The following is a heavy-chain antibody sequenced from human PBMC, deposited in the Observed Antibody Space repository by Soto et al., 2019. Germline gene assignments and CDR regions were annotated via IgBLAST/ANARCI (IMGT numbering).Heavy chain of an antibody. D-gene: IGHD3-22*01. Sequence: GHSQKLSDAASGYKFSRSWIGWVHQRHGKGLEWMGIIYPDDSDIRYSPSFQGQVTISADKSLTAVFLHWGSLKASDTAIYYCTRGAYYDSSGLVADVCGPGTLVTVSS. V-gene: IGHV5-51*07. J-gene: IGHJ3*01. CDR3: TRGAYYDSSGLVADV. CDR2: IYPDDSDI. CDR1: GYKFSRSW.